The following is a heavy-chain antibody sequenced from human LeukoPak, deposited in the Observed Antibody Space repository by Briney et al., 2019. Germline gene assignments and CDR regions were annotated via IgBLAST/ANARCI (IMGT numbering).Heavy chain of an antibody. V-gene: IGHV4-39*01. CDR1: GGSISSNSYY. D-gene: IGHD5-12*01. CDR3: ARRWWLRGPDVLIPFDY. Sequence: SETLSLTCTVSGGSISSNSYYWGWIRQPPGKGLEWIGSIYYSGSTNYNPSLKSRVTISLDTSKNQFSLKLTSVTAADTAVYYCARRWWLRGPDVLIPFDYWGQGTLVSVSS. CDR2: IYYSGST. J-gene: IGHJ4*02.